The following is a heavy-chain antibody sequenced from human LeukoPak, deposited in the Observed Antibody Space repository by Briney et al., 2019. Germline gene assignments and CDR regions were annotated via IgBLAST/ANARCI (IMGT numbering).Heavy chain of an antibody. CDR2: ISSSSSYI. V-gene: IGHV3-21*01. D-gene: IGHD4-23*01. Sequence: GRSLRLSCAASGFTFSSYSMNWVRQAPGKGLEWVSSISSSSSYIYYADSVKGRFTISRDNAKNSLYLQMNSLRAEDTAVYYCAREDYGGNSLSLDYWGQGTLVTVSS. J-gene: IGHJ4*02. CDR3: AREDYGGNSLSLDY. CDR1: GFTFSSYS.